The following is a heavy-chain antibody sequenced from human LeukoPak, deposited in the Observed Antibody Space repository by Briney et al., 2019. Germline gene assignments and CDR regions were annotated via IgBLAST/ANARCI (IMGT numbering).Heavy chain of an antibody. D-gene: IGHD3-9*01. J-gene: IGHJ4*02. CDR2: ISYGGSKR. CDR3: AKGKRLRYFDRTKYYFDY. V-gene: IGHV3-30*18. CDR1: GYTFTGYY. Sequence: SCKASGYTFTGYYMHWVRQAPGKGLEWVAVISYGGSKRYYADSVKGRFIISRDNSKNTLYLQMNSLRAEDTAVYYCAKGKRLRYFDRTKYYFDYWGQGTLVTVSS.